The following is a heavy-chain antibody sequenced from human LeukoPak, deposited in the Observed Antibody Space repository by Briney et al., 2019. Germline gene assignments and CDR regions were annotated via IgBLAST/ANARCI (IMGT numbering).Heavy chain of an antibody. D-gene: IGHD3-3*01. CDR2: IYYSGNT. J-gene: IGHJ1*01. V-gene: IGHV4-39*07. CDR3: ARRPRITIFGVVTPRYFQH. CDR1: GGSISSTTYY. Sequence: SETLSLTCIVSGGSISSTTYYWGWIRQPPGKRLEWIGSIYYSGNTYYNPSLKSRVTISVDTSKNQFSLKLSSVTAADTAVYYCARRPRITIFGVVTPRYFQHWGQGTLVTVSS.